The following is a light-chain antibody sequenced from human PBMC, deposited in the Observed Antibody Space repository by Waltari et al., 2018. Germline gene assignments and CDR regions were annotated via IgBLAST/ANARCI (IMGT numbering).Light chain of an antibody. V-gene: IGKV3-11*01. CDR1: QSVSGS. CDR3: QHRTNWVPGMYT. J-gene: IGKJ2*01. CDR2: DSS. Sequence: EIVLTQSPATLSLSPWESATLSCRASQSVSGSLAWYQQKPGQPPRLLIYDSSNRATGIPARFSGSGSGTDFTLTISSLTPEDFAVYFCQHRTNWVPGMYTFGQGTKLEIK.